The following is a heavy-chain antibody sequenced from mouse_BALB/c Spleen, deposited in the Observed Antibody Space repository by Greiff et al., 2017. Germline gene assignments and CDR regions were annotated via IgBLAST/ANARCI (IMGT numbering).Heavy chain of an antibody. Sequence: QVTLKESGPGILQPSQTLSLTCSFSGFSLSTYGIGVGWIRQPSGKGLEWLAHIWWNDNKYYNTALKSRLTISKDTSNNQVFLKIASVDTADTATYYCARMGSTMITGYFDYWGQGTTLTVAS. CDR3: ARMGSTMITGYFDY. CDR1: GFSLSTYGIG. CDR2: IWWNDNK. J-gene: IGHJ2*01. V-gene: IGHV8-11*01. D-gene: IGHD2-4*01.